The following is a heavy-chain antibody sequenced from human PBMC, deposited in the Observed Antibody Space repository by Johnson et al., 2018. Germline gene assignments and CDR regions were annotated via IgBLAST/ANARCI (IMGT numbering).Heavy chain of an antibody. CDR3: ARDRRHRSRRAFDI. D-gene: IGHD2-15*01. J-gene: IGHJ3*02. CDR2: ISSSSSYI. V-gene: IGHV3-21*01. Sequence: EVQLVESGGGLVKHGGSLRLSCAASGFTFSSYSMNWVRQAPGKGLEWVSSISSSSSYIYYADSVKGRFTISRDNSKNTLYLQMNSLRAEDTAVYYCARDRRHRSRRAFDIWGQGTMVTVSS. CDR1: GFTFSSYS.